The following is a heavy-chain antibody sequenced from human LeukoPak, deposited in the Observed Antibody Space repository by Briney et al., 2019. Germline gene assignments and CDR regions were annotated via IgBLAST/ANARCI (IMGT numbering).Heavy chain of an antibody. V-gene: IGHV3-15*01. J-gene: IGHJ4*02. CDR3: TGPPD. CDR1: GFTFSSYS. CDR2: IKSESDGGTT. Sequence: PGGSLRLSCAASGFTFSSYSMNWVRQAPGKGLEWVGRIKSESDGGTTDYVASVKGRFTISRDDSKNTLYLQMNSLKTEDTAVYYCTGPPDWGQGTLVTVSS.